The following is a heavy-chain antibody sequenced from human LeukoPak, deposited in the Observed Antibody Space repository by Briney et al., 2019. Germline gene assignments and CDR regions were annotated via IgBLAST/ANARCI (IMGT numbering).Heavy chain of an antibody. V-gene: IGHV4-39*07. Sequence: SETLSLTCTVSGGSISSSSYYWVWIRQPPGKELEWIGSIYHSGSTYYNPSLKSRVTISVDTSKNQFSLKLSSVTAADTAVYYCAREMGDGWVVELVASRMNHFFDYWGQGTLVTVSS. CDR3: AREMGDGWVVELVASRMNHFFDY. D-gene: IGHD3-10*01. J-gene: IGHJ4*02. CDR1: GGSISSSSYY. CDR2: IYHSGST.